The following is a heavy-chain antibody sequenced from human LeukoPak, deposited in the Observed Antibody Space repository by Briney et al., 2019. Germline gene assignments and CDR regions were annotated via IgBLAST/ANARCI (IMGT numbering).Heavy chain of an antibody. V-gene: IGHV4-59*11. CDR1: GGSISSHY. J-gene: IGHJ4*02. D-gene: IGHD4-17*01. CDR2: IYYSGST. CDR3: ARERGHDYGDYMFDY. Sequence: EILPLTCTVSGGSISSHYCSWIRQTPGKGLEWIGYIYYSGSTNYNPSLKSRVTISVDTSKNQFSLKLSSVTAADTAVYYCARERGHDYGDYMFDYWGQGTLVTVSS.